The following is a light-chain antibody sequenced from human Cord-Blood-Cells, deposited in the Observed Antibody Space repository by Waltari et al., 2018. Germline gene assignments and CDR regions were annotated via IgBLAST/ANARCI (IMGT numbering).Light chain of an antibody. Sequence: DIQMTQSPSTLSASVGDRVTIPCRASQSISSWLAWYQQKPGKAPKLLIYKASSLESGVPSRSSGSGSGTEFPLTISSLQPDDFATYYCQQYNSYSLWTFGQGTKVEIK. CDR2: KAS. CDR1: QSISSW. V-gene: IGKV1-5*03. J-gene: IGKJ1*01. CDR3: QQYNSYSLWT.